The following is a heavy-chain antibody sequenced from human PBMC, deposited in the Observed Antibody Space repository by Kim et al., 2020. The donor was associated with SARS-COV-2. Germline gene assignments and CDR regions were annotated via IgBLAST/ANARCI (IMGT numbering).Heavy chain of an antibody. Sequence: SETLSLTCTVSGGSISSSSYYWGWIRQPPGKGLEWIGSIYYSGSTYYNPSLKSRVTISVDTSKNQFSLKLSSVTAADTAVYYCARQARIAAAGENWFDPWGQGTLVTVSS. D-gene: IGHD6-13*01. V-gene: IGHV4-39*01. CDR1: GGSISSSSYY. J-gene: IGHJ5*02. CDR3: ARQARIAAAGENWFDP. CDR2: IYYSGST.